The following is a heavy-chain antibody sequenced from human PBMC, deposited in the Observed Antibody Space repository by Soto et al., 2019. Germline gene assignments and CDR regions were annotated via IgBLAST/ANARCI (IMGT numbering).Heavy chain of an antibody. CDR3: ASRGGEYDYVWGSYRYLVDY. D-gene: IGHD3-16*02. V-gene: IGHV3-66*01. J-gene: IGHJ4*02. CDR1: GFTVSSNY. CDR2: IYSGGST. Sequence: EVQLVESGGGLVQPGGSLRLSCAASGFTVSSNYMSWVRQAPGKGLEWVSVIYSGGSTYYADSVKGRFTISRDNSKNTLYLQMNSLRAEDTAVYYCASRGGEYDYVWGSYRYLVDYWGQGTLVTVSS.